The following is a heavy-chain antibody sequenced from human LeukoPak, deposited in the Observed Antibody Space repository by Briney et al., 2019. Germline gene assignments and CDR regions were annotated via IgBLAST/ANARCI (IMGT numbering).Heavy chain of an antibody. Sequence: GGSLRLSCAASGFTFSNYGMHWVRQAPGKGLEWVAYIWYDGSNKYYTDSVKGRFTISRDNSKNTLYLQMNSLRAEDTAVYYCAKVGYAALGYYYYYMDVWGKGTTVTVSS. CDR1: GFTFSNYG. CDR2: IWYDGSNK. CDR3: AKVGYAALGYYYYYMDV. J-gene: IGHJ6*03. V-gene: IGHV3-30*02. D-gene: IGHD2-2*01.